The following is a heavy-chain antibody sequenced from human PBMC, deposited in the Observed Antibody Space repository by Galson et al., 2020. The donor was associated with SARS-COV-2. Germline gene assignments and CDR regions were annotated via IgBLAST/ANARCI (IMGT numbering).Heavy chain of an antibody. D-gene: IGHD3-10*01. CDR3: ARDSYYGSGSYYNVAFDY. Sequence: GESLKISCAASGFTFSSYGMHWVRQAPGKGLEWVAVISYDGSNKYYADSVKGRFTISRDNSKNTLYLQMNSLRAEDTAVYYCARDSYYGSGSYYNVAFDYWGQGTLVTVSS. V-gene: IGHV3-30*03. CDR1: GFTFSSYG. J-gene: IGHJ4*02. CDR2: ISYDGSNK.